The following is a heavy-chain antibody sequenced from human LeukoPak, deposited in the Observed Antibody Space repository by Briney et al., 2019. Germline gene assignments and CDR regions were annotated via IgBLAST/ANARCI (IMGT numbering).Heavy chain of an antibody. Sequence: LETLSLTCTVSGGSISSYYWSWIRQPPGKGLEWIGYIYYSGSTNYNPSLKSRVTISVDTSKNQFSLKLSSVTAADTAVYYCARDYYDSSGYYHQYAFDIWGQGTMVTVSS. J-gene: IGHJ3*02. V-gene: IGHV4-59*01. CDR1: GGSISSYY. CDR2: IYYSGST. D-gene: IGHD3-22*01. CDR3: ARDYYDSSGYYHQYAFDI.